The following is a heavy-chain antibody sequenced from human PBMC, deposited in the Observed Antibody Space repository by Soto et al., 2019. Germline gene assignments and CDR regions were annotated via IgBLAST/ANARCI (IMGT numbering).Heavy chain of an antibody. CDR2: IIPMFGTA. J-gene: IGHJ4*02. CDR3: ASGIQLWLRRINDGYSG. CDR1: GGTFSTYA. D-gene: IGHD5-18*01. Sequence: QVQLVQSGAEVKKPESSVKVSCKAPGGTFSTYAISWVRQAPGQGLEWMGGIIPMFGTANYAQRFQDRVTITADKSTNTVYMEMRSLRSEGTAVYFCASGIQLWLRRINDGYSGWGQGTLVTVSS. V-gene: IGHV1-69*14.